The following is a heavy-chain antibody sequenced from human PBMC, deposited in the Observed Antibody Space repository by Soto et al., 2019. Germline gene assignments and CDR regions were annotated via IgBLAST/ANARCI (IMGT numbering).Heavy chain of an antibody. CDR2: ISGSGGST. V-gene: IGHV3-23*01. CDR3: AKDSSEDAFDI. D-gene: IGHD6-25*01. Sequence: EVQLLESGGGLVQPGGSLRLSCAASGFTFSSYAMSWVRQAPGKGLEWVSAISGSGGSTYYADSVKGRFTISRDNSKNTVYQQMNSVSAEDTAVYYCAKDSSEDAFDIWGQGTMVTVSS. CDR1: GFTFSSYA. J-gene: IGHJ3*02.